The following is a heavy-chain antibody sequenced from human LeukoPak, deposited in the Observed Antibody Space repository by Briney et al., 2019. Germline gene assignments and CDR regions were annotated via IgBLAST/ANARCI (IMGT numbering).Heavy chain of an antibody. Sequence: GGSLRLSCAASGFTFSSYEMHWVRQAPGKGLEWVSGICWNSGSIGYADSVKGRFTISRDKAKNTLYMQMNSLTAEDTAVYYCASEGTAVAGGPHWFDPWGQGTLVTVSS. CDR2: ICWNSGSI. V-gene: IGHV3-48*03. CDR1: GFTFSSYE. J-gene: IGHJ5*02. D-gene: IGHD6-19*01. CDR3: ASEGTAVAGGPHWFDP.